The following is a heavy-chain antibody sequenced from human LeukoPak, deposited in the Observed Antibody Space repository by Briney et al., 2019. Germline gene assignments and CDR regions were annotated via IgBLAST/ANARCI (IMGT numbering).Heavy chain of an antibody. Sequence: GESLKISCKGSGYSFTSYWIGWVRQMPGKGLEWMGIIYPGDSDTRYSPSFQGQVTISADKSISTAYLQWSSPKASDTAMYYCARLSNYDFWSGYYNFDYWGQGTLVTVSS. CDR3: ARLSNYDFWSGYYNFDY. J-gene: IGHJ4*02. CDR1: GYSFTSYW. V-gene: IGHV5-51*01. D-gene: IGHD3-3*01. CDR2: IYPGDSDT.